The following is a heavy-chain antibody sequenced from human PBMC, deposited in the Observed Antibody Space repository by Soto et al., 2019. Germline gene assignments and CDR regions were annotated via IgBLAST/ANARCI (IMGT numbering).Heavy chain of an antibody. Sequence: SETLSLTCTVSGGSISSSSYYWGWIRQPPGKGLEWIGSIYYSGSTYYNPSLKSRVTISVDTSKNQFSLSLNSVTAADTAVYYCARAYYDASGYGLDPWGQGTLVTVS. D-gene: IGHD3-22*01. J-gene: IGHJ5*02. CDR3: ARAYYDASGYGLDP. CDR2: IYYSGST. V-gene: IGHV4-39*07. CDR1: GGSISSSSYY.